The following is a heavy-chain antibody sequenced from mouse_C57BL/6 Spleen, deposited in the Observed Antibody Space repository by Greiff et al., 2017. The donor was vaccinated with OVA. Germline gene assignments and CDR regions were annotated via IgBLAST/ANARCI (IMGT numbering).Heavy chain of an antibody. D-gene: IGHD2-4*01. Sequence: QVHVKQPGAELVKPGASVKMSCKASGYTFTSYWITWVKQRPGQGLEWIGDIYPGSGSTNYNEKFKSKANLTVDTSSSTAYMQLSSLTSEDSAVYYCARSDYDGAWFAYWGQGTLVTVSA. CDR3: ARSDYDGAWFAY. CDR2: IYPGSGST. V-gene: IGHV1-55*01. J-gene: IGHJ3*01. CDR1: GYTFTSYW.